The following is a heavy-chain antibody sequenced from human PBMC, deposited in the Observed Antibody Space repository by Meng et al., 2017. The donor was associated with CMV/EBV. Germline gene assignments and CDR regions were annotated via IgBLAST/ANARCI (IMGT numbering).Heavy chain of an antibody. CDR3: TTGPTDLFYFDH. CDR1: GDTFSNYI. CDR2: IIPILGVT. J-gene: IGHJ4*02. Sequence: CKASGDTFSNYIINWVRQAPGQGLEWMGRIIPILGVTKHAQKFQGRVTVTADKSTSTAYMELSSLRSEDTAMYYCTTGPTDLFYFDHWGQGTLVTVSS. V-gene: IGHV1-69*02.